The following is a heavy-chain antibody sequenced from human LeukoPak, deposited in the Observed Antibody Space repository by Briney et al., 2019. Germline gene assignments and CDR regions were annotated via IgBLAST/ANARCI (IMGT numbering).Heavy chain of an antibody. CDR2: IYYSGST. D-gene: IGHD2-2*01. CDR3: AREGRSAADY. CDR1: GVSISSGGYY. V-gene: IGHV4-31*03. J-gene: IGHJ4*02. Sequence: SETLSLTCTVSGVSISSGGYYWSWIRQHPGKGLEWIGYIYYSGSTYYNPSLKSRVTISVDTSKNQFSLKLSSVTAADTAVYYCAREGRSAADYWGQGTLVTVSS.